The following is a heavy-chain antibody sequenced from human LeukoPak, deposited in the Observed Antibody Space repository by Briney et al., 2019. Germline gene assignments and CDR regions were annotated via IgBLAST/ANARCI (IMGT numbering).Heavy chain of an antibody. CDR3: AKDPYGSGSYFPYYFDY. J-gene: IGHJ4*02. V-gene: IGHV3-23*01. CDR1: GFTISSYA. Sequence: GGSLRLSCAASGFTISSYAMSWVRQAPGKGLEWVSAISGSGGSTNYADSVQGRFTISRDNSKNTLYLQMNSLRAEDTAVYYCAKDPYGSGSYFPYYFDYWGQGTLVTVSS. D-gene: IGHD3-10*01. CDR2: ISGSGGST.